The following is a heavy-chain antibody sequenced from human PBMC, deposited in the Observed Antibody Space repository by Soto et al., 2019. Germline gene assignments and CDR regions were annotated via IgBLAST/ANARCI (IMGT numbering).Heavy chain of an antibody. CDR1: VGTFNTYS. J-gene: IGHJ3*02. V-gene: IGHV1-69*02. D-gene: IGHD2-15*01. CDR3: ATAMVVGATGAFDI. Sequence: QVQLVQSGAEVKKPGSSVKVSCQAAVGTFNTYSINWVRQAPGQGLEWMGRIIPIVGIAKYAQKFQGRVAITAHKSTRTAYMMAVSSLRPEDTAMYYCATAMVVGATGAFDIWGEGPMVTVCS. CDR2: IIPIVGIA.